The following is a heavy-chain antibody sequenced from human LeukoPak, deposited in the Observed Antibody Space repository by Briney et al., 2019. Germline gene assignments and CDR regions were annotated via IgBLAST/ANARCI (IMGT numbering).Heavy chain of an antibody. J-gene: IGHJ3*02. CDR2: ISPNSGGT. V-gene: IGHV1-2*02. D-gene: IGHD2-2*01. CDR1: GYTFTGYY. Sequence: ASVKVSCKASGYTFTGYYMHWVRQAPGQGLEWMGWISPNSGGTNYAQKFQGRVTMTRDTSISTAYMELSRLRSDDTAVYYCAREGYCSSTSCRDAFDIWGQGTMVTVSS. CDR3: AREGYCSSTSCRDAFDI.